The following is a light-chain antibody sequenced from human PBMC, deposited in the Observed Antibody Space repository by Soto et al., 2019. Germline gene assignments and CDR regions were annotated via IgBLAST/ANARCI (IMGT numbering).Light chain of an antibody. V-gene: IGKV1-5*03. CDR1: QTISSW. J-gene: IGKJ1*01. CDR3: QHYNSYSEA. Sequence: DIQMTQSPSTLSGSVGDRVTITCRASQTISSWLAWYQQKPGKAPKLLIYKASTLKSGVPSRFSGSGSGTAFTLTISSLQPDDFATYYYQHYNSYSEAFGQGTKVDLK. CDR2: KAS.